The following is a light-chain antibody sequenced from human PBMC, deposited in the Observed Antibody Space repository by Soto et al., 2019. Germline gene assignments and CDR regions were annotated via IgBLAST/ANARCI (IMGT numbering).Light chain of an antibody. CDR1: SSDVGGYNY. CDR2: EVS. CDR3: SSYAASNNLGV. J-gene: IGLJ2*01. Sequence: QSALPQPPSASGSPGQSVTISCIGTSSDVGGYNYVSWYQQHPGKAPKLMIYEVSKRPSGVPDRFSGSKSGNTASLTVSGLQAEDEADYYCSSYAASNNLGVFGGGTELTVL. V-gene: IGLV2-8*01.